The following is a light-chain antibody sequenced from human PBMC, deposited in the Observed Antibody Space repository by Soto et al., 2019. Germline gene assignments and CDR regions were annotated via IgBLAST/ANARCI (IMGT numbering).Light chain of an antibody. J-gene: IGKJ4*01. CDR1: QSISSW. CDR3: QQYHSYSIA. CDR2: MAS. V-gene: IGKV1-5*03. Sequence: DIQMTQSPSTLSASVGDRVTITCRASQSISSWLAWYQQKPGKAPKLLIYMASSLEGGVPSRFSGSGSGTDFTLTISSLQPDDFATYYCQQYHSYSIAFGGGTKVAIK.